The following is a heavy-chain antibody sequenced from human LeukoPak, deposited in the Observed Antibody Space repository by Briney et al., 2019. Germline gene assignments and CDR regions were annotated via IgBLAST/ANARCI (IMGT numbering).Heavy chain of an antibody. CDR3: AKDQGYCSGGSCYSPPYYFDY. D-gene: IGHD2-15*01. V-gene: IGHV3-23*01. CDR2: ISGSGGST. CDR1: GFTFSSYA. Sequence: GGSLRLSCEASGFTFSSYAMSWVRQAPGKGLEWVSAISGSGGSTYYADSVKGRFTISRDNSKNTLYLQMNSLRAEDTAVYYCAKDQGYCSGGSCYSPPYYFDYWGQGTLVTVSS. J-gene: IGHJ4*02.